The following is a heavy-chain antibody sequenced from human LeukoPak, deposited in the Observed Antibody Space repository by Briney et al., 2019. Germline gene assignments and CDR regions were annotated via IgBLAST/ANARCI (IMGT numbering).Heavy chain of an antibody. Sequence: PSETLSLTCTVSGGSISSYYWSWIRQPPGKGLEWIGYIYYSGSTNYNPSLKSRVTISVDTSKNQFSLKLSSVTAADTAVYYCARVNGGTYYFGYWGQGTLVTVSS. CDR1: GGSISSYY. J-gene: IGHJ4*02. CDR3: ARVNGGTYYFGY. D-gene: IGHD4-23*01. V-gene: IGHV4-59*01. CDR2: IYYSGST.